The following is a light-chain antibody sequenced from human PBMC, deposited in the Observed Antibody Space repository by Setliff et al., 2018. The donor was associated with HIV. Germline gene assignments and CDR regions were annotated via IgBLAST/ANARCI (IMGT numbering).Light chain of an antibody. CDR1: SSDVGGYNY. J-gene: IGLJ1*01. V-gene: IGLV2-8*01. CDR2: EVT. Sequence: HSALTQPPSASGSPGQSVAISCTGTSSDVGGYNYVSWYQLHPGKAPKLMISEVTKRPSGVPDRFSGSKSGTSASLAITGLQAEDEADYYCQSYDSGLGVFGTGTKVTVL. CDR3: QSYDSGLGV.